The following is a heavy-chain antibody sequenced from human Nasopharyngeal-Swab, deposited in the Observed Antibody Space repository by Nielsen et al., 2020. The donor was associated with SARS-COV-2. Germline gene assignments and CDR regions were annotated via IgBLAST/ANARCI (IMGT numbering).Heavy chain of an antibody. CDR2: INPNSGGT. D-gene: IGHD2-2*01. J-gene: IGHJ6*03. Sequence: WVRQAPGQGLEWMGWINPNSGGTNYAQKFQGWVTMTRDTSISTAYMELSRLRSDDTAVYYCARAAKGYCSSTSCYSIPEYYYYYMDVWDKGTTVTVSS. CDR3: ARAAKGYCSSTSCYSIPEYYYYYMDV. V-gene: IGHV1-2*04.